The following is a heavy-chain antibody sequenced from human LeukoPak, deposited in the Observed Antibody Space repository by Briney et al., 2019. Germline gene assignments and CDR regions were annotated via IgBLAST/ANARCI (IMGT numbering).Heavy chain of an antibody. Sequence: GGSLRLSCAASGFTFTTHAMSWVRQAPGKAREGVSLIGGRGGRTYYADSVKRQFTISRDNSKNMVYLQVNSLRADDTAVYYCAKNRGAGSHFYFHMSVWGKGTTVTVSS. CDR2: IGGRGGRT. CDR3: AKNRGAGSHFYFHMSV. J-gene: IGHJ6*03. V-gene: IGHV3-23*01. D-gene: IGHD1-26*01. CDR1: GFTFTTHA.